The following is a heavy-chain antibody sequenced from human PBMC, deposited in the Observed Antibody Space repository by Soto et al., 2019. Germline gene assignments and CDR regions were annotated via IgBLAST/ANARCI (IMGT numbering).Heavy chain of an antibody. J-gene: IGHJ4*02. V-gene: IGHV3-53*01. D-gene: IGHD3-22*01. CDR1: GFTVSSNY. Sequence: PGGSLRLSCAASGFTVSSNYMSWVRQAPGKGLEWVSVIYSGGGTYYADSVKGRFTISRDNSKNTLYLQMNSLRAEDTAVYYCASARGYYDTSGYSGYYFDYWGQGTLVTVSS. CDR3: ASARGYYDTSGYSGYYFDY. CDR2: IYSGGGT.